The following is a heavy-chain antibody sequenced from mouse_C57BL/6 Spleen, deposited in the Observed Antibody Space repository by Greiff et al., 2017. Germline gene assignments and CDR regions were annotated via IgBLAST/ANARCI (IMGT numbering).Heavy chain of an antibody. D-gene: IGHD2-2*01. J-gene: IGHJ4*01. V-gene: IGHV14-4*01. CDR3: TTWGVRGV. Sequence: VQLQQSGAELVRPGASVKLSCTASGFNIKDDYMHWVKQRPEQGLEWIGWIDPENGDTEYASKFQGKATITADTSSNTAYLQLSSLTSEDTAVYYCTTWGVRGVWGQGTSVTVSS. CDR1: GFNIKDDY. CDR2: IDPENGDT.